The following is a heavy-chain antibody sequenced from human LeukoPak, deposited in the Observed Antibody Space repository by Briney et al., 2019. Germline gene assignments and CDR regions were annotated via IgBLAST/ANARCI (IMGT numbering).Heavy chain of an antibody. CDR3: ATGTRMGQWLGISVY. J-gene: IGHJ4*02. CDR1: GGSISSSSYY. Sequence: SETLSLTCTVSGGSISSSSYYWGWIRQPPGKGLEWIGSIYYSGSTYYNPSLKSRVTISVDTSKNQFSLELSPVTAADTAVYYCATGTRMGQWLGISVYWGQGTLVTVSS. CDR2: IYYSGST. D-gene: IGHD6-19*01. V-gene: IGHV4-39*07.